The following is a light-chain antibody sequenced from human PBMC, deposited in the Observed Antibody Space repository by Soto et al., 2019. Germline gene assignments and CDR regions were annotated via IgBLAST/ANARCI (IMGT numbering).Light chain of an antibody. CDR1: QSISSW. CDR3: QQYNSPVT. Sequence: DIQMTQSPSTLSASVGDRVTITCRASQSISSWLAWYQQKPGKAPKLLIYDASSLESGVPSRFSGSGSGTEFTLTISSLQPDDFATYYCQQYNSPVTFGRGTKLEIK. J-gene: IGKJ2*01. V-gene: IGKV1-5*01. CDR2: DAS.